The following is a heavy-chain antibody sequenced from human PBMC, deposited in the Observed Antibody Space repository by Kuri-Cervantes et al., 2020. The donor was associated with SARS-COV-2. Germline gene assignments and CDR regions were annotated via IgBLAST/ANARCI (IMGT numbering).Heavy chain of an antibody. CDR1: GFTFDDYA. CDR3: ARDLGGPRFGGMDV. CDR2: ISWNSGSI. Sequence: GGSLRLSCAASGFTFDDYAMHWVRQAPGKGLEWVSGISWNSGSIGYADSVKGRFTISRDNAKNSLYLQMNSLRAGDTAVYYCARDLGGPRFGGMDVWGQGTTVTVSS. J-gene: IGHJ6*02. D-gene: IGHD3-16*01. V-gene: IGHV3-9*01.